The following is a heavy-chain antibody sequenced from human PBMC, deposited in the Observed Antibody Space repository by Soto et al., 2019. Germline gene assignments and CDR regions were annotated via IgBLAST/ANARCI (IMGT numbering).Heavy chain of an antibody. V-gene: IGHV1-46*03. J-gene: IGHJ3*02. CDR2: IIPIGGST. CDR3: ARVSVWGPDAFDI. Sequence: ASVKVSCKASGGIFSTYAISWLRQAPGQGLEWMGVIIPIGGSTSYAQKFQGRVTMTGDTSTSTVYMELSSLRSEDTAVYYCARVSVWGPDAFDIWGQGTMVTVSS. CDR1: GGIFSTYA. D-gene: IGHD7-27*01.